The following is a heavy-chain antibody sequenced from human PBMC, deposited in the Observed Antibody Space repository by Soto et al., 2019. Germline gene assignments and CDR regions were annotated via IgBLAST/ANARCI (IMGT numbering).Heavy chain of an antibody. CDR2: IIPIFGTA. D-gene: IGHD1-26*01. CDR1: GGTFSIYA. V-gene: IGHV1-69*13. CDR3: ARDDSGFSGSHYIDYFNY. Sequence: GASVKVSCKASGGTFSIYAIIWVRQAPGQGLEWMGGIIPIFGTANYAQKFQGRVTITADESTSTAYMELSSLRSEDTAVYYCARDDSGFSGSHYIDYFNYWGQGALVTVSS. J-gene: IGHJ4*02.